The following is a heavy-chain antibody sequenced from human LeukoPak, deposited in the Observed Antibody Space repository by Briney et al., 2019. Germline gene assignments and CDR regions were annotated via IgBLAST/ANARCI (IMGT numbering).Heavy chain of an antibody. D-gene: IGHD4/OR15-4a*01. V-gene: IGHV5-51*01. J-gene: IGHJ6*03. CDR2: IYPGDSDT. Sequence: HGESLKISCKGSGYSFTSYWIGWVRQMPGKGLEWMGIIYPGDSDTRCSPSFQGQVTISADKSISTAYLQWSSLKDSDTAMYYCARHEYGGTHYYYYMDVWGKGTTVTVSS. CDR1: GYSFTSYW. CDR3: ARHEYGGTHYYYYMDV.